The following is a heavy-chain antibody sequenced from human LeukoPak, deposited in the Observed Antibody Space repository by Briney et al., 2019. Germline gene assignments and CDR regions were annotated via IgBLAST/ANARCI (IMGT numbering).Heavy chain of an antibody. CDR1: GFTFSSYW. CDR2: INNDGSTT. V-gene: IGHV3-74*01. CDR3: ARDRLHYDSLTGYPAD. J-gene: IGHJ4*02. D-gene: IGHD3-9*01. Sequence: GGSLRLSCAVSGFTFSSYWMHWVRQAPGKGLVWVSRINNDGSTTAYADSVKGRFTISRDNSKNTLYLQMNSLRAEDTAVYYCARDRLHYDSLTGYPADWGQGTLVTVSS.